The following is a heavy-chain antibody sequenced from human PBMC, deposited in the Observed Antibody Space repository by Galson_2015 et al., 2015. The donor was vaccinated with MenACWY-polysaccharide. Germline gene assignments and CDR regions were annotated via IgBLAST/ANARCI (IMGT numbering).Heavy chain of an antibody. J-gene: IGHJ4*02. D-gene: IGHD1-26*01. V-gene: IGHV4-39*01. CDR2: IYYSGTT. Sequence: SETLSLTCTVPGGSIIRSSYYWGWIRQPPGKGLECIGSIYYSGTTHYNPSLNSRVTISVDSSKNQFSLKLSSVTAADTAVYYCARVNGGSPRYFDYWGQGTLVTVSS. CDR1: GGSIIRSSYY. CDR3: ARVNGGSPRYFDY.